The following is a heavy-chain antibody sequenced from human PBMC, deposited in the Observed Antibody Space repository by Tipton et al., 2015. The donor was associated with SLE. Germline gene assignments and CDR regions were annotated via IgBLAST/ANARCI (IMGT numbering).Heavy chain of an antibody. V-gene: IGHV3-30*02. CDR2: IRYDGSNK. CDR3: VKDSEYQLLGYYYYYGMDV. CDR1: TFNFSNSG. D-gene: IGHD2-2*01. Sequence: GSLRLSCVASTFNFSNSGMHWVRQAPGKGLEWVAFIRYDGSNKYYADSVKGRFTISRDNSKNTLYLQMNSLRAEDTAVYYCVKDSEYQLLGYYYYYGMDVWGQGTTVTVSS. J-gene: IGHJ6*02.